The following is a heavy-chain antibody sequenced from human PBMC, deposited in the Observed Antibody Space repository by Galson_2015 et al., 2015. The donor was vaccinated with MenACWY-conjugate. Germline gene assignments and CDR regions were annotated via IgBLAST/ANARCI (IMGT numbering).Heavy chain of an antibody. D-gene: IGHD5-18*01. V-gene: IGHV3-48*04. CDR1: GFTFNTYN. CDR2: ISASRTTI. J-gene: IGHJ5*02. CDR3: ARQDTSILMGDWFYP. Sequence: SLRLSCAASGFTFNTYNMNWARQAPGKGLEWVSYISASRTTIYYADPVKGRFTISRDNAKNSLYLQMNSLRAEDTALYYCARQDTSILMGDWFYPVGPGSLVTVSS.